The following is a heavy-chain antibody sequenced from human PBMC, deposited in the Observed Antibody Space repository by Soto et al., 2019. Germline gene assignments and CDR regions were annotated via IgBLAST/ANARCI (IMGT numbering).Heavy chain of an antibody. V-gene: IGHV1-3*01. J-gene: IGHJ4*02. CDR2: INAGNGNT. Sequence: EASVKVSCKASGYTFTSYAMHWVRQAPGQRLEWMGWINAGNGNTKYSQKFQGRVTITRDTSASTAYMELSSLRSEDTAVYYCARDIAAAGTFDYWGQGTLVTVSS. CDR3: ARDIAAAGTFDY. D-gene: IGHD6-13*01. CDR1: GYTFTSYA.